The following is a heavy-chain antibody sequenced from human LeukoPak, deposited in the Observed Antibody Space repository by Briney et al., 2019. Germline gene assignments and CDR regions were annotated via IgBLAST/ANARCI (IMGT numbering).Heavy chain of an antibody. D-gene: IGHD3-9*01. V-gene: IGHV1-46*01. CDR2: INPSGGST. J-gene: IGHJ5*02. CDR3: ARDLPDYDILTGYDT. Sequence: GASVKVSCKASGYTFTSYYMHWVRQAPGQGLEWMGIINPSGGSTSYAQKFQGRVTMTRDTSTSTVYMELSSLRSEDTAVYYCARDLPDYDILTGYDTWGQGTLVTVSS. CDR1: GYTFTSYY.